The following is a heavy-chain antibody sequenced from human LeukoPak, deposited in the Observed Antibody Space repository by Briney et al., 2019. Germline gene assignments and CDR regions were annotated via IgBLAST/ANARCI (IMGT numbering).Heavy chain of an antibody. D-gene: IGHD3-10*01. CDR1: GFTFSSYG. Sequence: PGGSLRLSCAASGFTFSSYGMHWVRQAPGKGLEWVAVISYDGSNKYYADSVKGRFTISRDNSKNTLYLQMNSLGAEDTAVYYCAKDRASGWFGELSPTSNWGQGTLVTVSS. CDR3: AKDRASGWFGELSPTSN. CDR2: ISYDGSNK. V-gene: IGHV3-30*18. J-gene: IGHJ4*02.